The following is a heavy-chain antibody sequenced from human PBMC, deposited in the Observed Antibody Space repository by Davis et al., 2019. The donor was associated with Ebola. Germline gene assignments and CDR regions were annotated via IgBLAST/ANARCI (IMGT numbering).Heavy chain of an antibody. D-gene: IGHD3/OR15-3a*01. Sequence: SETLSLTCAVNGGSFSGDDWSWIRQPPGKGLEWIGEITHHGTTNYNPSLDSRITISADMSKNQFSLRLSSVTAADTAVYYCARGNFRSLDWLPGGWFDPWGQGTLVTVSS. V-gene: IGHV4-34*01. CDR1: GGSFSGDD. CDR3: ARGNFRSLDWLPGGWFDP. J-gene: IGHJ5*02. CDR2: ITHHGTT.